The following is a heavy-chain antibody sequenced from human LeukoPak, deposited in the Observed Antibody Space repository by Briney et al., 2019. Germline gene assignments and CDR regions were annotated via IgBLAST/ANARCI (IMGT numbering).Heavy chain of an antibody. J-gene: IGHJ3*02. Sequence: SETLSLTCAVYGGSFSGYYWSWICQPPGKGLEWIGEINHSGSTNYNPSLKSRVTISVDTSKNQFSLKLSSVTAADTAVYYCARGTEDDAFDIWGQGTMVTVSS. CDR3: ARGTEDDAFDI. CDR1: GGSFSGYY. V-gene: IGHV4-34*01. CDR2: INHSGST.